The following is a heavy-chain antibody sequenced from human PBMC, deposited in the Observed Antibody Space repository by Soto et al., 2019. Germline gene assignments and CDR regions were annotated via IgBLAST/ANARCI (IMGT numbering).Heavy chain of an antibody. CDR3: AKDRVAAAGYYYYYGMDV. J-gene: IGHJ6*02. CDR2: IRYDGSNK. Sequence: GGSLRLSCAASGFTFSSYAMSWVRQAPGKGLEWVAVIRYDGSNKYYADSVKGRFTISRDNSKNTLYLQMNSLRAEDTAVYYCAKDRVAAAGYYYYYGMDVWGQGTTVTVSS. V-gene: IGHV3-30*02. D-gene: IGHD6-13*01. CDR1: GFTFSSYA.